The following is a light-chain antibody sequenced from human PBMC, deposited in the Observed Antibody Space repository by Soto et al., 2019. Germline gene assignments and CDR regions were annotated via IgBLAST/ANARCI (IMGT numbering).Light chain of an antibody. V-gene: IGKV1-5*03. CDR2: KAS. CDR3: LQFDSYSYT. J-gene: IGKJ2*01. CDR1: QTISSW. Sequence: DIQMTQSPSTLSGSVGDRVTITCRASQTISSWLAWYQQKPGKAPKVLIYKASSLERGVPSRFSGSGSGTEFTLTISSLQPDDFATYYFLQFDSYSYTFGQGTKVDIK.